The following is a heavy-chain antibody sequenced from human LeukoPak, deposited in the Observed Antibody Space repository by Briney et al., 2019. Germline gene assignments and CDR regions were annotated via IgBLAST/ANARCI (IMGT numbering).Heavy chain of an antibody. J-gene: IGHJ4*02. D-gene: IGHD6-13*01. CDR3: ARAEGIAASPTVDY. Sequence: ASVKVSCKASGYTFTSYDIDWVRQAPGQGLEWIGWMSTYDGKTNYAQKFRGRVSMTTDTSTNTAYMVLRSLTSDDTAVYYCARAEGIAASPTVDYWGQGTLVTVSS. CDR2: MSTYDGKT. V-gene: IGHV1-18*01. CDR1: GYTFTSYD.